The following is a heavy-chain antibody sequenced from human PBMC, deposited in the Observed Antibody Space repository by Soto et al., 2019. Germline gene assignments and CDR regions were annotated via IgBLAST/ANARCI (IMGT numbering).Heavy chain of an antibody. V-gene: IGHV4-59*08. D-gene: IGHD6-19*01. J-gene: IGHJ6*03. Sequence: SETLSLTCTVSGGSISSYYWSWIRQPPGKGLEWIGYIYYSGSTNYNPSLKSRVTISVDTSKNQFSLKLSSVTAADTAVYYCARRGVAAARYYYYYYMDVWGKGTTVTVSS. CDR2: IYYSGST. CDR1: GGSISSYY. CDR3: ARRGVAAARYYYYYYMDV.